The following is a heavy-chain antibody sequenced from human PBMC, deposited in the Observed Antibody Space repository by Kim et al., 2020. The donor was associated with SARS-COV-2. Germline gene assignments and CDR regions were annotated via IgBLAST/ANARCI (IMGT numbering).Heavy chain of an antibody. J-gene: IGHJ3*02. Sequence: ASVKVSCKASGYTFTSYDINWVRQATGQGLEWMGWMNPNSGNTAYAQKFQGRVTMTRNTSISTAYMDLSSLRSEDTAVYYCARGGGVYDSSGYYYRHAFDIWGQGTMVTVSS. V-gene: IGHV1-8*01. CDR1: GYTFTSYD. D-gene: IGHD3-22*01. CDR3: ARGGGVYDSSGYYYRHAFDI. CDR2: MNPNSGNT.